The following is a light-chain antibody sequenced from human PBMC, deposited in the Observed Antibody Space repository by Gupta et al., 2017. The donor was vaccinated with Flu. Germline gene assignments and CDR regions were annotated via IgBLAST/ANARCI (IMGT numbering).Light chain of an antibody. V-gene: IGKV3-20*01. CDR2: GAS. J-gene: IGKJ4*01. CDR3: QQYGGPL. Sequence: PRLLFYGASSRATGIPDRFRASGSGTDFTLTITRLEPEDFAVYYCQQYGGPLFGGGTKVEIK.